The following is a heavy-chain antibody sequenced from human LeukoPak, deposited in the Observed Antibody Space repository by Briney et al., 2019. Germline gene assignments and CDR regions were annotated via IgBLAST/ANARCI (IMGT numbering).Heavy chain of an antibody. CDR1: GGSISSSSYY. CDR3: ARDLYDFWSGYLSYYFDY. V-gene: IGHV4-39*01. J-gene: IGHJ4*02. D-gene: IGHD3-3*01. CDR2: IYYSGST. Sequence: PSETLSLTCTVSGGSISSSSYYWGWIRQPPGKGLEWIGSIYYSGSTYYNPSLKSRVTISVDTSKNQFSLKLCSVTAADTAVYYCARDLYDFWSGYLSYYFDYWGQGTLVTVSS.